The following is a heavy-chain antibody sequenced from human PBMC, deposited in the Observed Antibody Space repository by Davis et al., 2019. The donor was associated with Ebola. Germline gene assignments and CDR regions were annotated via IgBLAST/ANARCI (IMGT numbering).Heavy chain of an antibody. CDR1: GYTFTSYA. V-gene: IGHV1-3*01. CDR3: ARDIGYCSSTSCYTGWFDP. Sequence: AASVKVSCKASGYTFTSYAMHWVRQAPGQRLEWMGWINAGNGNTKYSQKFQGRVTITRDTSASTAYMELSSLRSEDTAVYYCARDIGYCSSTSCYTGWFDPWGQGTLVTVSS. J-gene: IGHJ5*02. CDR2: INAGNGNT. D-gene: IGHD2-2*02.